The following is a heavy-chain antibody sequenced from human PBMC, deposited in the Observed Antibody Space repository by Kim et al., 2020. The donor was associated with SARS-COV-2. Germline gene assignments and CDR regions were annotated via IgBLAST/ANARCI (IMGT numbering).Heavy chain of an antibody. J-gene: IGHJ6*02. V-gene: IGHV3-30*07. Sequence: GPVKGRFTISRDKSKNTVYLQMSSLRAEDTAVYYCTREPCSGGSCFGMDVWGQGTTVTVSS. CDR3: TREPCSGGSCFGMDV. D-gene: IGHD2-15*01.